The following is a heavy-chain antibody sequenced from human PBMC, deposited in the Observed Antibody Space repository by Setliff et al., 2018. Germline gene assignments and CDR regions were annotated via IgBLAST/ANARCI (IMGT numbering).Heavy chain of an antibody. CDR3: ARAPFSSGWYGGWEYYFDY. CDR2: ISHSNTYI. J-gene: IGHJ4*02. Sequence: GGSLRLSCAASGFAFTTYDMNWVRQAPGRGLEWVSSISHSNTYIYYADSVKGRFTISRDNATNSLYLQMTYLRAEDTAVYYCARAPFSSGWYGGWEYYFDYWGQGTQVTVSS. CDR1: GFAFTTYD. V-gene: IGHV3-21*01. D-gene: IGHD6-19*01.